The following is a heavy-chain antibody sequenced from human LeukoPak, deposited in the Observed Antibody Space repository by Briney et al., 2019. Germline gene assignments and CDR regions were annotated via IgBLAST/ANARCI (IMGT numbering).Heavy chain of an antibody. CDR1: GFTFSSYA. D-gene: IGHD6-13*01. Sequence: PGGSLRLSCAASGFTFSSYAMSWVRQAPGKGLEWVSVISASGGNTYYADSVKGRFTISRDNSKNTLYLQMNSLRAEDTAVYYCARAWAAAGSFDYWGQGTLVTVSS. V-gene: IGHV3-23*01. CDR3: ARAWAAAGSFDY. J-gene: IGHJ4*02. CDR2: ISASGGNT.